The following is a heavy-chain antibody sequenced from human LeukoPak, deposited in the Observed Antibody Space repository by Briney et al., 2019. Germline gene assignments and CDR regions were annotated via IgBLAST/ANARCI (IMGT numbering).Heavy chain of an antibody. Sequence: ASVKVSCKPSGYTFSDYYLHWVRQAPGQGLEWMGWINPNSGGTNYAQKFRGRVTMTRDTSISTAYMELSRLRSDDTAVYYCARGKQQLWNWGQGTLVTVSS. V-gene: IGHV1-2*02. CDR1: GYTFSDYY. CDR3: ARGKQQLWN. CDR2: INPNSGGT. J-gene: IGHJ4*02. D-gene: IGHD6-13*01.